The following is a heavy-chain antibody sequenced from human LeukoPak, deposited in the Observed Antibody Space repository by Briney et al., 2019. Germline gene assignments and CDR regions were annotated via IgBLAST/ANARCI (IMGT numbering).Heavy chain of an antibody. V-gene: IGHV3-23*01. J-gene: IGHJ4*02. CDR1: GFTFRSYA. D-gene: IGHD2-8*01. CDR2: ISSGGDAT. Sequence: GGSLRLSCAASGFTFRSYAMSWVRQAPWKGLDWVSAISSGGDATYYADSVKGRFTISGDNSKNTLYLQMNSLRAEDTAVYYCAKRDTNGRYYFDYWGQGALVTVSS. CDR3: AKRDTNGRYYFDY.